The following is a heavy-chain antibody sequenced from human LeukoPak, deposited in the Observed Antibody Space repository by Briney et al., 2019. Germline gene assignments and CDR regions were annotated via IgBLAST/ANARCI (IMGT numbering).Heavy chain of an antibody. CDR3: ARVLRPNYYDSSGYTFAFDI. V-gene: IGHV1-46*01. CDR1: GYTFTSYY. D-gene: IGHD3-22*01. Sequence: ASVKVSCKASGYTFTSYYMHWVRQAPGQGLEWMGIINPSGGSTSYAQKFQGRVTMTRDTSTSTVYMELSSLRSEDTAVYYCARVLRPNYYDSSGYTFAFDIWGQGTMVTVSS. CDR2: INPSGGST. J-gene: IGHJ3*02.